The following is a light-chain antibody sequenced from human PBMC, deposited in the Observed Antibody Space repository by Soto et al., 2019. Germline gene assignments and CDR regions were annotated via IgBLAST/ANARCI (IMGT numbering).Light chain of an antibody. CDR1: SSDGGGYNY. CDR3: SSYAGNYVYV. CDR2: DVS. J-gene: IGLJ1*01. Sequence: QSVLTQPRSVSGSPGQSVTIPCTGTSSDGGGYNYVSWYQRHAGKGPKLIIYDVSERPSGVPDRFSASKSGNTTSLTISGLQAEDEADYYCSSYAGNYVYVFGSGTKVTVL. V-gene: IGLV2-11*01.